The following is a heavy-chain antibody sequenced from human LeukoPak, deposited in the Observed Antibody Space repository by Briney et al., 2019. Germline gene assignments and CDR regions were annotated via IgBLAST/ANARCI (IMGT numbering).Heavy chain of an antibody. D-gene: IGHD1-7*01. CDR2: ISSSSSTI. CDR3: AKDLDWNYPGPPDY. CDR1: GFTFSSYS. V-gene: IGHV3-48*01. J-gene: IGHJ4*02. Sequence: GGSLRLSCAASGFTFSSYSMNWVRQAPGKGLEWVSYISSSSSTIYYADSVKGRFTISRDNSKNTLYLQMNSLRAEDTAVYYCAKDLDWNYPGPPDYWGQGTLVTVSS.